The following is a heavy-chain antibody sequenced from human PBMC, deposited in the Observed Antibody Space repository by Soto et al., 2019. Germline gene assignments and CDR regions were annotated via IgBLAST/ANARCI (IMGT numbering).Heavy chain of an antibody. D-gene: IGHD2-8*01. J-gene: IGHJ6*02. CDR3: ARDIMGTNYYYYGMEV. V-gene: IGHV4-59*01. Sequence: SETLSLTCTVSGGPISSYYWSWIRQPPGKGLEWIGYIYYSGSTNYNPSLKSRVTISVDTSKNQFSLKLSSVTAADTAVYYCARDIMGTNYYYYGMEVWGQGTTVTVSS. CDR2: IYYSGST. CDR1: GGPISSYY.